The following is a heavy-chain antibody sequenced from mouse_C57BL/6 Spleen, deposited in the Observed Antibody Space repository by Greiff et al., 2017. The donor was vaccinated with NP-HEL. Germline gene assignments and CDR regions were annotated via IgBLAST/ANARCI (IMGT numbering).Heavy chain of an antibody. J-gene: IGHJ3*01. Sequence: EVQLVESGGGLVKPGGSLKLSCAASGFTFSSYAMSWVRQTPEKRLEWVATISDGGSYTYYPDNVKGRFTISRDNAKNNLYLQMSHLKSEDTAMYYCAREDYDGIAYWGQGTLVTVSA. CDR2: ISDGGSYT. V-gene: IGHV5-4*01. D-gene: IGHD2-4*01. CDR3: AREDYDGIAY. CDR1: GFTFSSYA.